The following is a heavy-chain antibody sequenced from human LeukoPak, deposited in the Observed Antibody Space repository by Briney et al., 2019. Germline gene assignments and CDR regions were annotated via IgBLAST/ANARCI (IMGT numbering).Heavy chain of an antibody. CDR3: ARSKNYYDSSGYYREPPPNWFDP. CDR2: IIPIFGTA. D-gene: IGHD3-22*01. J-gene: IGHJ5*02. CDR1: GGTFSSYA. Sequence: SVKVSCKASGGTFSSYAISWVRQAPGQGLEWMGGIIPIFGTANYAQKFQGRVTITTDESTSTAYMELSSLRSEDTAVYYCARSKNYYDSSGYYREPPPNWFDPWGQGTLVTVPS. V-gene: IGHV1-69*05.